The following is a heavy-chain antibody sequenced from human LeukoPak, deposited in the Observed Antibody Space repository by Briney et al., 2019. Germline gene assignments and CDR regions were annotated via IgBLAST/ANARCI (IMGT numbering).Heavy chain of an antibody. CDR2: ISAYNGNT. CDR3: EEGGALRGKSYGYDP. V-gene: IGHV1-18*01. D-gene: IGHD5-18*01. Sequence: ASVKVSCKASAYTFSTSGNSEMGLAPGQGLEWMGWISAYNGNTNYAQKLEGRVTMTTDTSTSTAYMELRSLRSDDTAVYYSEEGGALRGKSYGYDPWGQGTLVTVSS. J-gene: IGHJ5*02. CDR1: AYTFSTSG.